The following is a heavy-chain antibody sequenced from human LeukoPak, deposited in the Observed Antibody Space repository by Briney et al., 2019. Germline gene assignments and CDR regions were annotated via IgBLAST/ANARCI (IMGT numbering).Heavy chain of an antibody. J-gene: IGHJ3*02. CDR1: GFTLSSYG. CDR2: IWYDASNK. Sequence: GGSLRLSCAASGFTLSSYGMHWVRQAPGKGLEWVAVIWYDASNKYYADSVKGRFTISRDNSKNTLSLQMNSLRAEDTAVYYCAREQYASDDALDIWGQGTMVTVSS. V-gene: IGHV3-33*08. CDR3: AREQYASDDALDI. D-gene: IGHD5-24*01.